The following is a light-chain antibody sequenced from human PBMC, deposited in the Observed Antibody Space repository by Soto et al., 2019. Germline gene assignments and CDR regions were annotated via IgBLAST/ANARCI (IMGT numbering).Light chain of an antibody. CDR3: QQYNNWWT. J-gene: IGKJ1*01. Sequence: EIVMTQSPVTLSMSPGERATLSCRAGQSVSSNLAWYQQKPGQAPRLLIYGASTRATGIPARFTGSGSGTEFTLTISSLQFDDSAVYYCQQYNNWWTLGQGTKVDTK. V-gene: IGKV3-15*01. CDR2: GAS. CDR1: QSVSSN.